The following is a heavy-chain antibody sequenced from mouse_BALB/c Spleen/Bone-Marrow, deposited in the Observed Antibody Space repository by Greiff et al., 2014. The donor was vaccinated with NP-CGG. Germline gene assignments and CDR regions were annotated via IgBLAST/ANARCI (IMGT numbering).Heavy chain of an antibody. V-gene: IGHV1-87*01. D-gene: IGHD1-1*01. CDR2: IYPGDGDT. Sequence: VQLQQSGAELARPGASVKLSCKASGYTFTSYWMQWVKQRPGQGLEWIGAIYPGDGDTRNTQKFKGKATLTADKSSSTAYMQRSSLASDDAAFYYCARNYYYGGSWRAMDDWGQGTSVTVSS. CDR1: GYTFTSYW. CDR3: ARNYYYGGSWRAMDD. J-gene: IGHJ4*01.